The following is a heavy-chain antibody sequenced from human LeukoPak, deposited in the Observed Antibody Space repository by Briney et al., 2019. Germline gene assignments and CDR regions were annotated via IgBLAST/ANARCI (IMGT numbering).Heavy chain of an antibody. V-gene: IGHV3-66*01. D-gene: IGHD1-26*01. J-gene: IGHJ6*03. CDR1: GFTFSNYA. CDR2: IYSGGST. CDR3: ARELATYYYMDV. Sequence: GGSLRLSCAASGFTFSNYAMSWVRQAPGKGLEWVSVIYSGGSTYYADSVKGRFTISRDNSKNTLYLQMNSLRAEDTAVYYCARELATYYYMDVWGKGTTVTISS.